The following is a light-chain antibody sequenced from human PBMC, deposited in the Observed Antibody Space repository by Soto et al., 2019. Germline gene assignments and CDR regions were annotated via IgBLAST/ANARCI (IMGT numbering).Light chain of an antibody. Sequence: EIVLTQFPVTLSLSPGERATLSCRASQYVISSYLAWYQQRPGQAPRLLMNGASSRATGIPDRFSGTGSGTDFALTISRLETDDSAVYYCQQYGGSPFTFGPGTKVDIK. V-gene: IGKV3-20*01. J-gene: IGKJ3*01. CDR3: QQYGGSPFT. CDR1: QYVISSY. CDR2: GAS.